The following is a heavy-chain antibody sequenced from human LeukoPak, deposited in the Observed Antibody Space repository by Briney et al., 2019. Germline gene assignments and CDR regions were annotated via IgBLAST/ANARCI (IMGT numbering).Heavy chain of an antibody. CDR3: ARRYRNYYGSGSYYKGYMDV. V-gene: IGHV4-61*02. CDR2: IYTSGST. D-gene: IGHD3-10*01. J-gene: IGHJ6*03. Sequence: SETLSLTCTASGGSISSGSYYWSWIRQPAGKGLEWIGRIYTSGSTNYNPSLKSRVTISVDTSKNQFSLKLSSVTAADTAVYYCARRYRNYYGSGSYYKGYMDVWGKGTTVTISS. CDR1: GGSISSGSYY.